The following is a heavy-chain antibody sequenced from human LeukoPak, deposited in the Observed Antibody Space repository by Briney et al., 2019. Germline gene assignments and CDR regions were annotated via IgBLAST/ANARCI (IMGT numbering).Heavy chain of an antibody. D-gene: IGHD5-12*01. V-gene: IGHV1-18*01. Sequence: ASVKVSCKASGYTFTSYGISWVRQAPGQGPEWMGWISAYNGNTNYAQKFQGRVTMTRDTSTSTVYMELSSLRSEDTAVYYCAREEDSGYDVWGQGTLVTVSS. CDR2: ISAYNGNT. J-gene: IGHJ4*02. CDR3: AREEDSGYDV. CDR1: GYTFTSYG.